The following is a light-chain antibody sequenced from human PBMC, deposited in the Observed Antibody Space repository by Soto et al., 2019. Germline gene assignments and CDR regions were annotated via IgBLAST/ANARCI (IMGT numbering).Light chain of an antibody. CDR1: SSDVGDYNY. CDR3: SSYTSSSTV. CDR2: EVT. J-gene: IGLJ3*02. Sequence: QSALTQPASVSGSPGQSITISCTGTSSDVGDYNYVSWYQQHPGKAPKLMLYEVTNRPSGVSNRFSGSKSGNTASLTISGLQAEDEADYYCSSYTSSSTVFGGGTKLNVL. V-gene: IGLV2-14*01.